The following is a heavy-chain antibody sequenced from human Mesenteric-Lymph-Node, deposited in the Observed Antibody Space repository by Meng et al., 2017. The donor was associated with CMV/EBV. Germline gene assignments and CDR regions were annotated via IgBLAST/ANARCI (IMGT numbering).Heavy chain of an antibody. J-gene: IGHJ4*02. Sequence: CAASGFIFSSYAMHWVRQAPGKGLEWLAVISYDGSKTYYADSVKGRFTISRDNSKSTLYLQMNSLQAEDTAVYYCARSYGGNSGFCDYWGQGTLVTVSS. CDR2: ISYDGSKT. CDR3: ARSYGGNSGFCDY. CDR1: GFIFSSYA. V-gene: IGHV3-30*04. D-gene: IGHD4-23*01.